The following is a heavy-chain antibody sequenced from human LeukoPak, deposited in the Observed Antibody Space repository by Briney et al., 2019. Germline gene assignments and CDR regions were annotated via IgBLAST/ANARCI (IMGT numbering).Heavy chain of an antibody. Sequence: SETLSLTCAVYGGSFSGYYWSWIRQPPGKGLEWIGEINHSGSTNYNPSLKSRVTISVDTSKNQFSLKLSSVTAADTAVYYCARANTYYYDSSGYYYYYGMDVWGQGTTVTVSS. V-gene: IGHV4-34*01. CDR1: GGSFSGYY. CDR2: INHSGST. J-gene: IGHJ6*02. D-gene: IGHD3-22*01. CDR3: ARANTYYYDSSGYYYYYGMDV.